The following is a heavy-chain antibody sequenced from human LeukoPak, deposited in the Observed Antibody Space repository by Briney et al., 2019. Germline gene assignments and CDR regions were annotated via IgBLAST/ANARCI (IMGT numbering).Heavy chain of an antibody. CDR3: ARGCGGACPNAEYFQD. V-gene: IGHV1-3*01. CDR1: GYTFTSYA. CDR2: INAGNGNT. Sequence: ASVKVSCKASGYTFTSYAIHWVRQAPGQRLEWMGWINAGNGNTKYSQKFQGRVTITRDTSASTAYMELSSLRSEDTAVYYCARGCGGACPNAEYFQDRGPGTLVTVSS. D-gene: IGHD2-21*02. J-gene: IGHJ1*01.